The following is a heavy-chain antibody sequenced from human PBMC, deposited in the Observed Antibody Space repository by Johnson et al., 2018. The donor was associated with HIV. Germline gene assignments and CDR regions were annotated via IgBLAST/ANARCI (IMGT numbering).Heavy chain of an antibody. Sequence: QVQLVESGGGLVKPGGSLRLSCAASGFTFSDYYMSWIRQAPGKGLEWVSYISSSGSTIYYADSVKGRFTISRDNAKNSLYLQMNSLRAEDTAVYYCATPSGEEMARVGAHGAPVFAFDIWGQGTMVTVSS. V-gene: IGHV3-11*04. J-gene: IGHJ3*02. CDR3: ATPSGEEMARVGAHGAPVFAFDI. CDR1: GFTFSDYY. CDR2: ISSSGSTI. D-gene: IGHD5-24*01.